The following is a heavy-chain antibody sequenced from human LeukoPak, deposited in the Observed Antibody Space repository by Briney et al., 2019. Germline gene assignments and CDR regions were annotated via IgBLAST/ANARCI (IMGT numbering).Heavy chain of an antibody. CDR3: AREGRVSGYDFDC. Sequence: GGSLRLSCAASGFTFSSYWMHWVRQAPGKGLVWVSRINSDGSSITYADSGKGRFTISRDNAKNTLYLQMNSLRVEDTAVYYCAREGRVSGYDFDCWGQGTLVTVSS. CDR1: GFTFSSYW. V-gene: IGHV3-74*03. CDR2: INSDGSSI. D-gene: IGHD5-12*01. J-gene: IGHJ4*02.